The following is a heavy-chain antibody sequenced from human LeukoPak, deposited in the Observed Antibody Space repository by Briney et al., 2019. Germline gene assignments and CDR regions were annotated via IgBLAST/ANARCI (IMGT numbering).Heavy chain of an antibody. V-gene: IGHV4-39*07. J-gene: IGHJ4*02. D-gene: IGHD2-2*01. Sequence: SETLSLTCTVSGGSISSSSYYWGWIRQPPGKGLEWIGSIYYSGSTYYNPSLKSRVTISVDTSKNQFSLKLSSVTAADTAVYYCARSLGGVPAAIDYWGQGTLVTVSS. CDR2: IYYSGST. CDR3: ARSLGGVPAAIDY. CDR1: GGSISSSSYY.